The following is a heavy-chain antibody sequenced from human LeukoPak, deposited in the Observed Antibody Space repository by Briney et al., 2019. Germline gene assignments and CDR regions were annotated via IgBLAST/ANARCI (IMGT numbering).Heavy chain of an antibody. Sequence: SETLSLTCTVSGGSISSYYWSWIRQPPGKGLEWIGYIYYSGSTNYNPSLKSRVTISVDTSKNQFSLKLSSVTAADTAVYYCARGEGIVVVPAAMGTAFDIWGQGTMVTVSS. CDR3: ARGEGIVVVPAAMGTAFDI. CDR1: GGSISSYY. J-gene: IGHJ3*02. CDR2: IYYSGST. V-gene: IGHV4-59*01. D-gene: IGHD2-2*01.